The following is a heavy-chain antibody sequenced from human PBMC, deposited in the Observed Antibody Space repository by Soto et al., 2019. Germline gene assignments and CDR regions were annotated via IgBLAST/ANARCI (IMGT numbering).Heavy chain of an antibody. J-gene: IGHJ6*03. Sequence: GGSLRLSCAASGFTFSSYAMSWVRQAPGKGLEWVSAISGSGGSTYYADSVKGRFTISRDNSKNTLYLQMNSLRAEDTAVYYCAKDRGQYYDFWSGYYRYYYYYYMDVWGKGTTVTVSS. V-gene: IGHV3-23*01. CDR2: ISGSGGST. CDR3: AKDRGQYYDFWSGYYRYYYYYYMDV. D-gene: IGHD3-3*01. CDR1: GFTFSSYA.